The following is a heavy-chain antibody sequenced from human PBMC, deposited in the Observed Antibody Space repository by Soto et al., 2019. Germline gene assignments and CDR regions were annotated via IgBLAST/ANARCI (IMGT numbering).Heavy chain of an antibody. Sequence: QVQLQESGPGLVKPSETLSLTCTVSGGSVSSGSYYWSWIRQPPGKGLEWIGYIYYSGSTNYNPSLKSRVTISVDTSKNQFFLKLSSVTAADTAVYYCAREAESVGATGFDYWGQGTLVTVSS. CDR3: AREAESVGATGFDY. CDR2: IYYSGST. V-gene: IGHV4-61*01. CDR1: GGSVSSGSYY. D-gene: IGHD1-26*01. J-gene: IGHJ4*02.